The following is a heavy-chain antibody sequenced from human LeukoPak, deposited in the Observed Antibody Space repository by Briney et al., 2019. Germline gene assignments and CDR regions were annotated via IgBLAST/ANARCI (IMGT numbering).Heavy chain of an antibody. J-gene: IGHJ6*03. CDR1: GYTFTGYY. Sequence: GASVKVSCKASGYTFTGYYMHWVRQAPGQGLEWMGWINPNHGDTNYAQKFQGRVTMTRDTSISTAYMELSRLRSDDTAVYYCARVRMVRGPLGLDLQTYYYYMDVWGKGTTVTISS. CDR3: ARVRMVRGPLGLDLQTYYYYMDV. CDR2: INPNHGDT. D-gene: IGHD3-10*01. V-gene: IGHV1-2*02.